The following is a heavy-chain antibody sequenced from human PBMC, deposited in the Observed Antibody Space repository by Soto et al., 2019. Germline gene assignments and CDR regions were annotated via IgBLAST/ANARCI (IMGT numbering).Heavy chain of an antibody. D-gene: IGHD2-21*02. CDR3: ASQCGGDCYPPFDY. Sequence: EVQLVESGGGLVQPGGSLRLSCAASGFTFSSYSMNWVRQAPGKGLEWVSYISSSSTIYYADSVKGRFTISRDNAKNSLYLQMNSLRDEDTAVYYCASQCGGDCYPPFDYWGQGTLVTVSS. V-gene: IGHV3-48*02. CDR2: ISSSSTI. CDR1: GFTFSSYS. J-gene: IGHJ4*02.